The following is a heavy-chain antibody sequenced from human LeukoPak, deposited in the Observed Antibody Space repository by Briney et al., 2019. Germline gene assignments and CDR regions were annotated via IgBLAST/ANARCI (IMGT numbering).Heavy chain of an antibody. CDR1: GFTSRSYA. J-gene: IGHJ4*02. Sequence: GSLRLSCAASGFTSRSYAMHWVRQAPGKGLEYVSAISSNGGSTYYANSVKGRFTISRDNSKNTLYLQMGSLRAEDMAVYYCARANYYGDVFDYWGQGTLVTVSS. D-gene: IGHD4-17*01. CDR2: ISSNGGST. CDR3: ARANYYGDVFDY. V-gene: IGHV3-64*01.